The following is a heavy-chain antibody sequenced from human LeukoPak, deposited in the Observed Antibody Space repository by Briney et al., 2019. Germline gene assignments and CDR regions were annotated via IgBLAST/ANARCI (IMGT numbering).Heavy chain of an antibody. CDR3: AISLVLRFLEWLPSFDY. Sequence: PSETLSLTCAVYGGSFSGYYWSWIRQPPGKGLEWIGEINHSGSTNYNPSLKSRVTISVDTSKNQFSLKLSSVTAADTAVYYCAISLVLRFLEWLPSFDYWGQGTLVTVSS. CDR2: INHSGST. J-gene: IGHJ4*02. CDR1: GGSFSGYY. D-gene: IGHD3-3*01. V-gene: IGHV4-34*01.